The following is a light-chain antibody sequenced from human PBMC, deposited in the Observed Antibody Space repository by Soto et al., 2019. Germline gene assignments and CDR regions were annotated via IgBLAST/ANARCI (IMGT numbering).Light chain of an antibody. Sequence: EIVLTQSPATLSLSPGERATLSCRASQSVTTYLAWYQQKPGQAPRLLIYDASNRATGIPARFGASGSGTDFTLTIGSLEPEDSALYYCQHRSSWPLTFGPGTRLEIK. J-gene: IGKJ5*01. CDR2: DAS. V-gene: IGKV3-11*01. CDR3: QHRSSWPLT. CDR1: QSVTTY.